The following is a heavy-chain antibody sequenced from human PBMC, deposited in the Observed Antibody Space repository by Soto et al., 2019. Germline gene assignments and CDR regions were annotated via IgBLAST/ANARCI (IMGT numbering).Heavy chain of an antibody. CDR2: IYYSGST. CDR1: GGSISSSSYY. J-gene: IGHJ4*02. D-gene: IGHD3-22*01. Sequence: QLQLQESGPGLVKPSETLSLTCTVSGGSISSSSYYWGWIRQPPGKGLEWIGSIYYSGSTYYNPSLKSRDTITVDTSKNQFSLKLSSVAAADTAVYYCARLPSSGHPRFDYWGQRTLVTVSS. CDR3: ARLPSSGHPRFDY. V-gene: IGHV4-39*01.